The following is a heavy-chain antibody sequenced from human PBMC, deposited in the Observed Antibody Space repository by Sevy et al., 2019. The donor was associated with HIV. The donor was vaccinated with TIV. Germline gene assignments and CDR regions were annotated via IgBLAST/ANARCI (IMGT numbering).Heavy chain of an antibody. CDR3: AKGQSYYDSSGYYSDAFDI. J-gene: IGHJ3*02. D-gene: IGHD3-22*01. V-gene: IGHV3-23*01. Sequence: GGSLRLSCAASGFTFSSYAMSWVRQAPGKGLEWVSAISGSGGSTYYADSVKGRFTISRDNSKNTLYLQMNSLRAEDTAVYDCAKGQSYYDSSGYYSDAFDIWGQGTMVTVSS. CDR1: GFTFSSYA. CDR2: ISGSGGST.